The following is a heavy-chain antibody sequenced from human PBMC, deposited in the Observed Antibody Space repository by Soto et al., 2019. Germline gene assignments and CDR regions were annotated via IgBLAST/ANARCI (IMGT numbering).Heavy chain of an antibody. D-gene: IGHD6-13*01. J-gene: IGHJ4*02. CDR1: GFTFSSYG. CDR2: IWYDGSNK. Sequence: PWGSLRLSCAASGFTFSSYGMHWVRQAPGKGLEWVAVIWYDGSNKYYADSVKGRLTISRDNSKNTLYLQMNSLRAEDTAVYYCARGVGSSWYYFDYWGQGTLVTVSS. CDR3: ARGVGSSWYYFDY. V-gene: IGHV3-33*01.